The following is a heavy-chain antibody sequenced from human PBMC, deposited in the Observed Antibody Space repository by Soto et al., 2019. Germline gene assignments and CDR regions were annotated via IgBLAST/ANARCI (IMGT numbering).Heavy chain of an antibody. V-gene: IGHV4-31*03. CDR3: ARGVLY. CDR1: GGSISSGGYF. Sequence: QVQLQESGPGLVKPSQTLSLTCTVSGGSISSGGYFWSWIRQPPGKSLEWIGNIFYRGTTYYNPSHKSRVTISVDTSKNQFSLELSSVTAADTAVYFCARGVLYWGQGTLVTVSS. D-gene: IGHD1-1*01. J-gene: IGHJ4*02. CDR2: IFYRGTT.